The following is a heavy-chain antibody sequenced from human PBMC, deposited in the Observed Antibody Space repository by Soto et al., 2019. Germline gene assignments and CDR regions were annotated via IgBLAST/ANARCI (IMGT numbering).Heavy chain of an antibody. J-gene: IGHJ4*02. CDR3: ARPPGLGTAMEEYYFDY. D-gene: IGHD5-18*01. CDR1: GFTFSSYG. CDR2: IWYDGSNK. V-gene: IGHV3-33*01. Sequence: QVPLVESGGGVVQPGRSLRLSCAASGFTFSSYGMHWVRQAPGKGLEWVAVIWYDGSNKYYADSVKGRFTISRDNSKNRLYLQMNSLTAEDTAVYYCARPPGLGTAMEEYYFDYWGQGTLVTVSS.